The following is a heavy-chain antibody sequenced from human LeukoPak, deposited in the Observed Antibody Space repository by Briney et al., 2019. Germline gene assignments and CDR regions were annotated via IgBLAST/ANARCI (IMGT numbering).Heavy chain of an antibody. CDR1: GFTFDDYA. D-gene: IGHD5-18*01. V-gene: IGHV3-9*01. CDR2: ISWNSGSI. CDR3: AKARGLWPERVRYFDL. Sequence: GGSLRLSCAASGFTFDDYAMHWVRQAPGKGLEWVSGISWNSGSIGYADSVKGRFTISRDNAKNSLYLQMNSLRAEDTALYYCAKARGLWPERVRYFDLWGRGTLVTVSS. J-gene: IGHJ2*01.